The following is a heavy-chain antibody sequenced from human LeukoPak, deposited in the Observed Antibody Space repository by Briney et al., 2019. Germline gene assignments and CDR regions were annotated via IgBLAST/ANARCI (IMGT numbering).Heavy chain of an antibody. Sequence: GASVKVSCKASGYTFTSYDINWVRQATGQGLEWMGWMNPNSGNTGYAQKFQGRVTMTRNTSISTAYMELSSLRSEDTAVYCCARAGYCSSTSCYRGHYYYYYYMDVWGKGTTVTVSS. J-gene: IGHJ6*03. V-gene: IGHV1-8*01. D-gene: IGHD2-2*03. CDR1: GYTFTSYD. CDR2: MNPNSGNT. CDR3: ARAGYCSSTSCYRGHYYYYYYMDV.